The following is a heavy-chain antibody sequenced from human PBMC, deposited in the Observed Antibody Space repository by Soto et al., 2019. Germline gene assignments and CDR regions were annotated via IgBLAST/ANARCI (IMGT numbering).Heavy chain of an antibody. CDR2: IDPSDSYT. J-gene: IGHJ5*02. Sequence: GESLKISCKGSGYSFTSYWISWVRQMPGKGLEWMGRIDPSDSYTNYSPSFQGHVTISADKSISTAYLQWSSLKASDTAMYYSARRWMVRTVISCNNWFDPWVQRTPVTVSS. CDR1: GYSFTSYW. V-gene: IGHV5-10-1*01. D-gene: IGHD3-10*01. CDR3: ARRWMVRTVISCNNWFDP.